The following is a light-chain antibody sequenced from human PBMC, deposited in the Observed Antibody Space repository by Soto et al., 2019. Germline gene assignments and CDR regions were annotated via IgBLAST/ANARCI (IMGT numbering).Light chain of an antibody. CDR3: RQYGRSLGSA. Sequence: EIVFTQSPGPLSFSPGGRAPLSRRASQYVSSNFLAWYQEKPGQAPRLLIYGASSRATGIPDRFSGSGSGTDFTLTISRLEPEDFAVYYCRQYGRSLGSAFGGGTKVDIK. CDR1: QYVSSNF. CDR2: GAS. J-gene: IGKJ4*01. V-gene: IGKV3-20*01.